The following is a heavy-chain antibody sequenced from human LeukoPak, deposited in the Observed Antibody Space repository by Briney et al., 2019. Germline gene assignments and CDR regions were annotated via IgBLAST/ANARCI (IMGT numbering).Heavy chain of an antibody. CDR3: APIGCCSGGSCYSN. J-gene: IGHJ4*02. CDR2: IYYSGST. CDR1: GGSISSGDYY. Sequence: PSQTLSLTCTVSGGSISSGDYYWSWIRQPPGKGLEWIGYIYYSGSTYYNPSLKSRVTISVDTSKNQFSLKLSSVTAADTAVYYCAPIGCCSGGSCYSNWGQGTLVTVSS. V-gene: IGHV4-30-4*01. D-gene: IGHD2-15*01.